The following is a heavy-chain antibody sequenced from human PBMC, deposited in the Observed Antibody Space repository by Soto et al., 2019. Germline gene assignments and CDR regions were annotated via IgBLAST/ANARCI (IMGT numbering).Heavy chain of an antibody. Sequence: ASVKVSCKASGGTFSSYAISWVRQAPGQGLEWMGGIIPIFGTANYAQKFQGRVTITADESTSTAYMELSSLRSEDTAVYYCARGRIAAAVDWFDPWGQGTLVTVSS. CDR2: IIPIFGTA. D-gene: IGHD6-13*01. V-gene: IGHV1-69*13. CDR3: ARGRIAAAVDWFDP. J-gene: IGHJ5*02. CDR1: GGTFSSYA.